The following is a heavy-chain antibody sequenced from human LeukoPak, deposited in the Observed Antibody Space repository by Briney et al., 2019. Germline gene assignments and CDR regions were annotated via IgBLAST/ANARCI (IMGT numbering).Heavy chain of an antibody. CDR3: ARVRGMYSSSAHLLGY. V-gene: IGHV1-69*13. D-gene: IGHD6-6*01. J-gene: IGHJ4*02. CDR1: GGTFSSYA. Sequence: SVKVSCKASGGTFSSYAISWVRQAPGQGLEWMGGIIPIFGTANYAQKFQGRVTITADESTSTAYMELSSLRSEDTAVYYCARVRGMYSSSAHLLGYWGQGTLVTVSS. CDR2: IIPIFGTA.